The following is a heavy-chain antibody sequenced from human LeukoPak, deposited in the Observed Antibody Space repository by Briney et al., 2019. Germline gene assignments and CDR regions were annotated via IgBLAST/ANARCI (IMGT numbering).Heavy chain of an antibody. CDR2: INHSGST. V-gene: IGHV4-34*01. CDR1: GGSFSGYY. CDR3: ARGAVAGTDIGDY. D-gene: IGHD6-19*01. J-gene: IGHJ4*02. Sequence: SETLSLTCAVYGGSFSGYYWSWIRQPPGKGLEWIGEINHSGSTNYNPSLKSRVTISADTSKNQFSLKLSSVTAADTAVYYCARGAVAGTDIGDYWGQGTLVTVSS.